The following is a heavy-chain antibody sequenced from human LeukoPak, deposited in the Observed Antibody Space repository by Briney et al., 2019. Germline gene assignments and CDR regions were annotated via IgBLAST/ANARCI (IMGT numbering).Heavy chain of an antibody. CDR2: ISSGSDYI. CDR1: GFTFSSYS. Sequence: GGSLRLSCAASGFTFSSYSMNWVRQAPGKGLEWLSSISSGSDYIYYADSVKGRFTISRDNAKNSMYLQMNSLRAEDTAVYYCAGDLVIGGRYAFDIWGQGTMVAVSS. V-gene: IGHV3-21*01. D-gene: IGHD2-15*01. CDR3: AGDLVIGGRYAFDI. J-gene: IGHJ3*02.